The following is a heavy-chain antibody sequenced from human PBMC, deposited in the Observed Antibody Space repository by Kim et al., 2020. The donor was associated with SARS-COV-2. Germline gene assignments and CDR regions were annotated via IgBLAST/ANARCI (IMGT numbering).Heavy chain of an antibody. D-gene: IGHD2-2*03. CDR2: ISGSGGST. CDR1: GFTFSSYA. J-gene: IGHJ5*02. V-gene: IGHV3-23*01. Sequence: GGSLRLSCAASGFTFSSYAMSWVRQAPGKGLEWVSAISGSGGSTYYADSVKGRFTISRDNSKNTLYLQMNSLRAEDTAVYYCAKDRKSNGYCSSTSCYFDWFDPWGQGTLVTVSS. CDR3: AKDRKSNGYCSSTSCYFDWFDP.